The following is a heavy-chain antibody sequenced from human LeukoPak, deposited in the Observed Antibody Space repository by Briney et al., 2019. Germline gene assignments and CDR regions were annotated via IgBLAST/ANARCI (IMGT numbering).Heavy chain of an antibody. D-gene: IGHD3-3*01. CDR2: INHSGST. CDR3: ARVPLYYDFWSGYSPRLGYFDY. CDR1: GGSFSGYY. Sequence: PSETLSLTCAVYGGSFSGYYCSWIRQPPGKGLEWIGEINHSGSTNYNPSLKSRVTISVDTSKNQFSLKLSSVTAADTAVYYCARVPLYYDFWSGYSPRLGYFDYWGQGTLVTVSS. J-gene: IGHJ4*02. V-gene: IGHV4-34*01.